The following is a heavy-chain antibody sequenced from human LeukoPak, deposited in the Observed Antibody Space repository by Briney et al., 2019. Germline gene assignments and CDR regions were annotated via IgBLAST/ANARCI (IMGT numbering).Heavy chain of an antibody. Sequence: GGSLRLSCAASGLTFSSYGMHWVRQAPGKGLEWVAVISYDGSNKYYADSVKGRFTISRDNSKNTLYLQMNSLRAGDTAVYYCAKGYCSSTSCYVFVFAEFDYWGQGTLVTVSS. J-gene: IGHJ4*02. CDR2: ISYDGSNK. V-gene: IGHV3-30*18. CDR1: GLTFSSYG. CDR3: AKGYCSSTSCYVFVFAEFDY. D-gene: IGHD2-2*01.